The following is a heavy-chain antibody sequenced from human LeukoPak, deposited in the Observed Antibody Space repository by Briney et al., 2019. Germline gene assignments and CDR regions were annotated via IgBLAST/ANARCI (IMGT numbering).Heavy chain of an antibody. CDR1: GGSISSSSYY. J-gene: IGHJ4*02. Sequence: PSETLSLTCTVSGGSISSSSYYWGWIRQPPGTGLEWIGSIYYSGSTNYNPPLKSRVTISVDTSKSQFSLKLSSVTAADTAVYYCARGHFAGADYYFDYWGQGTLVTVSS. V-gene: IGHV4-39*07. CDR3: ARGHFAGADYYFDY. CDR2: IYYSGST. D-gene: IGHD2-21*01.